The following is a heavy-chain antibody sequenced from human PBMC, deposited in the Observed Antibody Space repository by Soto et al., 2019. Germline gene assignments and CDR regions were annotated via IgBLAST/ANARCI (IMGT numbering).Heavy chain of an antibody. CDR1: GDSIGSNVW. Sequence: PSETLSLTCDVSGDSIGSNVWWSWVRHSPGKGLEWIGEVYHNGLTDYNPSLRGRATMSADMSKNQFSLRVTSVTDADTAIYYRARDAALPGEADRFDYWGQGALVTVSS. D-gene: IGHD2-15*01. J-gene: IGHJ4*02. CDR2: VYHNGLT. CDR3: ARDAALPGEADRFDY. V-gene: IGHV4-4*02.